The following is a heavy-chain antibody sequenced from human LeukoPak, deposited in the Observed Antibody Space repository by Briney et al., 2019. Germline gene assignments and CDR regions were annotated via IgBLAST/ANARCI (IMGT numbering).Heavy chain of an antibody. Sequence: PSETLSLTCTVSGGSISSYYWSWIRQPPGKGLEWIGYIYYSGSTNYNPSLKSRVTISVDTPKNQFSLKLSSVTAADTAVYYCARHDYDILTGYNNWFDPWGQGTLVTVSS. CDR2: IYYSGST. CDR3: ARHDYDILTGYNNWFDP. CDR1: GGSISSYY. J-gene: IGHJ5*02. D-gene: IGHD3-9*01. V-gene: IGHV4-59*08.